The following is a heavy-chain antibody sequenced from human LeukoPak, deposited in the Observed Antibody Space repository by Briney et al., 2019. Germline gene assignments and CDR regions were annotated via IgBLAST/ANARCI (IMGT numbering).Heavy chain of an antibody. D-gene: IGHD4-17*01. Sequence: GSLRLSCAASGFTFSSYAMHWVRQAPGKGLEWVAVISYDGSNKYYADSVKGRFTISRDDSKNTLYLQMDSLRAEDTAVYYCAKDHLAYGDYLRLHYWGQGTLVTVSS. J-gene: IGHJ4*02. V-gene: IGHV3-30-3*01. CDR1: GFTFSSYA. CDR3: AKDHLAYGDYLRLHY. CDR2: ISYDGSNK.